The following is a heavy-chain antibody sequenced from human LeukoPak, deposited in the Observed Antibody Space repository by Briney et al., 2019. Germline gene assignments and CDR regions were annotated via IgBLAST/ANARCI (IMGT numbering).Heavy chain of an antibody. CDR2: IKQDGSER. D-gene: IGHD2/OR15-2a*01. Sequence: GGSLRLSCAASGFTFSTFSMSWVRQAPGKGPEWVANIKQDGSERYYVGSVRGRFTISRDNAKNLLYLQMNSLRAEDTAVYYCARDGGHSTDFDYWGQGTLVTVSS. J-gene: IGHJ4*02. CDR1: GFTFSTFS. CDR3: ARDGGHSTDFDY. V-gene: IGHV3-7*01.